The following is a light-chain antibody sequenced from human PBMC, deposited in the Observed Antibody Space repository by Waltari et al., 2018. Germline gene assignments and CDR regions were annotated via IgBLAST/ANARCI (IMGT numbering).Light chain of an antibody. CDR3: QQYEQWPPWA. Sequence: DIQMTQSPSTLSASVGDRVTITCRASQSISSWLAWYQQKPGKAPKLLIYDAYSLESGVPSRFSGSGSGTEFTLTISSLQSEDFAIYYCQQYEQWPPWAFGPGTKVEIK. CDR1: QSISSW. CDR2: DAY. J-gene: IGKJ1*01. V-gene: IGKV1-5*01.